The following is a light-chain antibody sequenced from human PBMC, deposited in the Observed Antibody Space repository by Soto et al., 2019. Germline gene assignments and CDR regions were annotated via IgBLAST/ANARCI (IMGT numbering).Light chain of an antibody. Sequence: EIVLTQSPATLSLSPGERATLSCRASQSVSSYLTWYQQKPGQAPRLLIYDATNRATGSPARFSGSGSGTDFTLTISSLDPEDFAVYYCQQRSNWYTFGQGTKLEIK. V-gene: IGKV3-11*01. J-gene: IGKJ2*01. CDR1: QSVSSY. CDR2: DAT. CDR3: QQRSNWYT.